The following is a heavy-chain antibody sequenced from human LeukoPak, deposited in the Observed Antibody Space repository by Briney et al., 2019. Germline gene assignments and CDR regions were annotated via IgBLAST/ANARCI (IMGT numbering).Heavy chain of an antibody. V-gene: IGHV1-3*01. CDR3: ARDMGDY. CDR2: INAGNGNI. CDR1: GYTFSSYG. Sequence: ASVKVSCKASGYTFSSYGIHWVRQAPGQRLEWMGWINAGNGNIEYSQKFQGRVTMTRDTSTSTVYMELSSLRSEDTAVYYCARDMGDYWGQGTLVTVSS. J-gene: IGHJ4*02.